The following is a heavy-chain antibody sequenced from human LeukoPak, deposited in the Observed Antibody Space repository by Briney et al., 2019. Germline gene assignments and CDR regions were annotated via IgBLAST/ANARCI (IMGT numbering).Heavy chain of an antibody. V-gene: IGHV4-34*01. CDR3: ARSPDYGDYFDY. J-gene: IGHJ4*02. CDR1: GGPFSGYY. D-gene: IGHD4-17*01. Sequence: PSETLSLTCAVYGGPFSGYYWSWIRQPPGKGLEWIGEVNHSGSTNYNPSLKSRVTISVDTSKNQFSLKLSSVTAADTAVYYCARSPDYGDYFDYWGQGTLVTVSS. CDR2: VNHSGST.